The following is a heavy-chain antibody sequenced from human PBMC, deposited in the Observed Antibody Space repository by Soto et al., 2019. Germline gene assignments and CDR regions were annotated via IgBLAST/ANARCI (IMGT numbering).Heavy chain of an antibody. J-gene: IGHJ4*02. CDR2: ISGSGGST. D-gene: IGHD6-19*01. CDR3: AKGGWKGSGSGPD. V-gene: IGHV3-23*01. CDR1: GFTFSSYA. Sequence: EVQLLESGGGLVQPGGSLRLSCAASGFTFSSYAMSWVRQAPGKGLEWVSAISGSGGSTYYTDSVKGRFTISRDNSKNTLYLQMNSLRAEDTAVYYCAKGGWKGSGSGPDWGQGTLVTVSS.